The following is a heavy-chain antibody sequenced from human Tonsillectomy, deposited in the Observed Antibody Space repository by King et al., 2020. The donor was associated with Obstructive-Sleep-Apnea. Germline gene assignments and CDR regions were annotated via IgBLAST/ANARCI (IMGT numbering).Heavy chain of an antibody. CDR2: ISGSSSFI. CDR1: GFTFSTYT. V-gene: IGHV3-21*01. J-gene: IGHJ5*02. CDR3: ASRAAAGTGPNWFDP. Sequence: VQLVESGGGLVKPGGSLRLSCAASGFTFSTYTMNWFRQAPGKGLEWVSSISGSSSFIYYADSVKGRFTVSRDNAKNSLYLQMNSLRAEDTAVYYCASRAAAGTGPNWFDPWGQGTLVTVSS. D-gene: IGHD6-13*01.